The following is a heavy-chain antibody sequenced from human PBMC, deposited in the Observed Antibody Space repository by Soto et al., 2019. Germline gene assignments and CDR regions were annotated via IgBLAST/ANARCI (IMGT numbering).Heavy chain of an antibody. J-gene: IGHJ4*02. Sequence: PSETLSLTCTISGASINTYYWSWIRRPPGQGLEWIGYMYYSGSTSYNPSLESRVTISADRARNRFSLRLSSVTAADTAMYFCARLGSPRGDYYDSSGYYFDHWGLGTLVTVSS. D-gene: IGHD3-22*01. CDR3: ARLGSPRGDYYDSSGYYFDH. V-gene: IGHV4-59*08. CDR2: MYYSGST. CDR1: GASINTYY.